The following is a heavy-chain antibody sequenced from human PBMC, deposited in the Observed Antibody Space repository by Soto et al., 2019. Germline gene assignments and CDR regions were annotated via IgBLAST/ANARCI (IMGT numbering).Heavy chain of an antibody. D-gene: IGHD1-1*01. CDR1: GYKFTNYW. CDR3: AIVTAETAYHYFDF. Sequence: PGESLKISCXGSGYKFTNYWLGWVRQTPGKGLEWMGRIDPSDSYINYSPSFRGHVTISIDESISTAHLQWSSLKASDTATYYCAIVTAETAYHYFDFWGQGTLVTVSS. J-gene: IGHJ4*02. V-gene: IGHV5-10-1*01. CDR2: IDPSDSYI.